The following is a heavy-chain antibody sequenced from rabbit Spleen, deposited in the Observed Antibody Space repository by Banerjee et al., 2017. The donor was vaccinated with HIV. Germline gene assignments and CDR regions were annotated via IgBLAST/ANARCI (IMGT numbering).Heavy chain of an antibody. CDR1: GFSFSSSYY. V-gene: IGHV1S40*01. Sequence: QQLEESGGGLVKPGASLTLTCTVSGFSFSSSYYMCWVRQAPGKGLEWIACIYGGSSGSTYYASWAKGRFTISKTSSTTVDLKMTSLTVADTATCFCTRGYGGSSSRFNLWGPGTLVTVS. D-gene: IGHD8-1*01. CDR2: IYGGSSGST. J-gene: IGHJ4*01. CDR3: TRGYGGSSSRFNL.